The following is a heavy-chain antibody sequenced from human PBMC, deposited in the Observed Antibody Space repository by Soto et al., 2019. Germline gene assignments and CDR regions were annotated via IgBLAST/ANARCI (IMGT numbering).Heavy chain of an antibody. CDR2: IFYLGSS. J-gene: IGHJ5*02. V-gene: IGHV4-39*01. Sequence: PSETLSLTSTFSGDSIISSDFYWGWVRQPPGKGLEWIGSIFYLGSSYYNPSLKSQVTMSVDTSKNQFSLRLRSVTAADTALYFCARHSLALRKNNWFDPWGQGIMVTVSS. CDR1: GDSIISSDFY. CDR3: ARHSLALRKNNWFDP. D-gene: IGHD3-3*02.